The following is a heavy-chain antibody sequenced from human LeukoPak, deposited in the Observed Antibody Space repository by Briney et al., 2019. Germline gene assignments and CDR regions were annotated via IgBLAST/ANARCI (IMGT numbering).Heavy chain of an antibody. D-gene: IGHD2-15*01. CDR1: GFTLSCCG. Sequence: GVSLRLSRAASGFTLSCCGMQWVGQDAGMGRGGVTVLSSDGNNQYYADSVRGRFTISRDISKNTIYLQMNSLRAEDTAGYYCAKGSGGSWTLVNWGQGTLVTVSS. CDR2: LSSDGNNQ. CDR3: AKGSGGSWTLVN. J-gene: IGHJ4*02. V-gene: IGHV3-30*18.